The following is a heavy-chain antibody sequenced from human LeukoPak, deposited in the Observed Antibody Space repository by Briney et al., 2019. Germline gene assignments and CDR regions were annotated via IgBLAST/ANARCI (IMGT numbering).Heavy chain of an antibody. CDR3: ARGRVAYSAYYFDF. Sequence: SETLSLTCTVSGDSITNYFWSWIRQPPGKGLEWIGYIYYTGNTNYSPFLKSRVTMSVDTSTNQFSLSLPSVTAADTAVYYCARGRVAYSAYYFDFWGRGTLVTVSS. CDR1: GDSITNYF. D-gene: IGHD2-15*01. CDR2: IYYTGNT. V-gene: IGHV4-59*01. J-gene: IGHJ4*02.